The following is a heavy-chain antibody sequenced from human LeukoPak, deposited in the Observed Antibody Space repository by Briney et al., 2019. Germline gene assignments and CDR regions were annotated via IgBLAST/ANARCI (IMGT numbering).Heavy chain of an antibody. J-gene: IGHJ4*02. V-gene: IGHV3-30*03. Sequence: GGSLRLSCAASGFTFSSYGMHWVRQAPGKGLEWVAVISYDGSNKYYADSVKGRFTISRDNSKNTLYLQMNSLRAEDTAVYYCARGSDTAMVTGWYFDYWGQGTLVTVSS. CDR2: ISYDGSNK. D-gene: IGHD5-18*01. CDR3: ARGSDTAMVTGWYFDY. CDR1: GFTFSSYG.